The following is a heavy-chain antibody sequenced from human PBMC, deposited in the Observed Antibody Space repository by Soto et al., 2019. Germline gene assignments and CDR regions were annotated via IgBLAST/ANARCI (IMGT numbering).Heavy chain of an antibody. V-gene: IGHV3-74*01. Sequence: GGSLRLSCAASGFTFNTYWMHWVRQAPGEGLVWVSLINPDGTNTNYADSVKGRFTISRDNSKNTLYLQMNSLRAEDTAVYYCARDRSMIVVAPGYWGQATLVTVSS. CDR2: INPDGTNT. D-gene: IGHD3-22*01. CDR3: ARDRSMIVVAPGY. J-gene: IGHJ4*02. CDR1: GFTFNTYW.